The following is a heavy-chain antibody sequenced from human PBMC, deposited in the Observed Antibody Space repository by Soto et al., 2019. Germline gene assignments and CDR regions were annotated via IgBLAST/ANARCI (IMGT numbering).Heavy chain of an antibody. J-gene: IGHJ5*02. CDR3: ARATLTAMSSGWPLKFDP. CDR1: GFTFSSYA. Sequence: QVQLVESGGGVVQPGRSLRLSCAASGFTFSSYAMHWVRQAPGKGLEWVAVISYDGSNKYYADSVKGRFTISRDNSKNTLYLQMNSLRAEDTAVYYCARATLTAMSSGWPLKFDPWGLGTLVTVSS. D-gene: IGHD6-19*01. V-gene: IGHV3-30-3*01. CDR2: ISYDGSNK.